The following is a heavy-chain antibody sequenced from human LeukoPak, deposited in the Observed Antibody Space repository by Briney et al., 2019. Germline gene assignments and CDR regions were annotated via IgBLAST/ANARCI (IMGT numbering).Heavy chain of an antibody. Sequence: GESLKISCQCIGYAFTNYYIGWVRQMPGKGLEWMGIIYPGGSDIKYSPSFQGQVTISADTSISTAYLQWSNLKASDTAMYYCARQVRFSDSSAYYGYWGQGTLVTVSS. J-gene: IGHJ4*02. CDR3: ARQVRFSDSSAYYGY. CDR1: GYAFTNYY. V-gene: IGHV5-51*01. D-gene: IGHD3-22*01. CDR2: IYPGGSDI.